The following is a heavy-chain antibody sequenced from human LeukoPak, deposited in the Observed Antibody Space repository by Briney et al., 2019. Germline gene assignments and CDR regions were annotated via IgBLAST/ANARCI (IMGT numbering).Heavy chain of an antibody. CDR2: IIPAFGKT. CDR3: ATSGHYDSAGYFYYFDY. CDR1: GDTFINYA. V-gene: IGHV1-69*13. Sequence: ASVKVSCKASGDTFINYAVSWVRQAPGQGLEWMGGIIPAFGKTNYTQKFQGRVTIIADDSMTTAYMELTSLRSEDTAMYYCATSGHYDSAGYFYYFDYWGQGALVTVSS. J-gene: IGHJ4*02. D-gene: IGHD3-22*01.